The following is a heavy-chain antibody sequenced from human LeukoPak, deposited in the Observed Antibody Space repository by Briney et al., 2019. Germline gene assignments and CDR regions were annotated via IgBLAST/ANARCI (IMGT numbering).Heavy chain of an antibody. J-gene: IGHJ4*02. V-gene: IGHV3-7*01. CDR3: ARNLYYYDSSGYGY. CDR2: IKQDGSEK. Sequence: PGGSLRLSCAASGFTFSSYWMSWVRQAPGKGLEWVANIKQDGSEKYYVDSVKGRFTISRDNAKNSLYLQMNSLRAEDTAVYYCARNLYYYDSSGYGYWGQGTLVTVSS. D-gene: IGHD3-22*01. CDR1: GFTFSSYW.